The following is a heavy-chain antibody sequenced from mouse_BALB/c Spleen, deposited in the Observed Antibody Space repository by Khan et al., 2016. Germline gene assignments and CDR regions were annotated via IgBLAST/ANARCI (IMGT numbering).Heavy chain of an antibody. V-gene: IGHV9-2-1*01. CDR2: INTETGEQ. CDR3: ALDSSWLFAY. Sequence: QIQLVQSGPELKKPGETVKISCKASGYTFTDYSMHWVKQAPGKGLKWMGWINTETGEQTYADDFKGRFAFSLETSASTAYLQINNLKNEDTATYFFALDSSWLFAYWGQGTLVTVSA. D-gene: IGHD3-2*01. J-gene: IGHJ3*01. CDR1: GYTFTDYS.